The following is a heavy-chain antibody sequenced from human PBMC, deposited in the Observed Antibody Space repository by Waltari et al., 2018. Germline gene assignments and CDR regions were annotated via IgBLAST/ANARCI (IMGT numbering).Heavy chain of an antibody. CDR1: GFTLSGYG. Sequence: EVRLVESGGGLVQPGGSLRLSCATSGFTLSGYGMNWVRQAPGKGLDGVSYSSTSGSTIYYADSVWGRFTISRDTANNSLYLQMNNLRAEDTAVYYCARQFAYWGQGALVTVSS. V-gene: IGHV3-48*03. CDR3: ARQFAY. J-gene: IGHJ4*02. CDR2: SSTSGSTI.